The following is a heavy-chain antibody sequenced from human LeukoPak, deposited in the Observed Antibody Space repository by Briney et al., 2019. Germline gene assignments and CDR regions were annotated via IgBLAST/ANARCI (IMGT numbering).Heavy chain of an antibody. D-gene: IGHD6-19*01. V-gene: IGHV1-18*01. CDR3: ARELESGWYDY. Sequence: ASVKVSCKASGFTFTSYDISGVRQAPGQGLEWMGWISAYNGNTNYAQKLQGRVTMTTDTSTSTAYMELRSLRSDDTAVYYCARELESGWYDYWGQGTLVTVSS. CDR2: ISAYNGNT. CDR1: GFTFTSYD. J-gene: IGHJ4*02.